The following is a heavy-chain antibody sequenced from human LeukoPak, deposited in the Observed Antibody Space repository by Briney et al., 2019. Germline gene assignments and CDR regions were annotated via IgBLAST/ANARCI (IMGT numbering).Heavy chain of an antibody. CDR2: INPSGGST. V-gene: IGHV1-46*01. D-gene: IGHD3-22*01. CDR3: ARTYYYDSSGYSPLNY. CDR1: GYTFTSYY. Sequence: ASVKVSCKASGYTFTSYYMHWVRQAPGQGLEWMGIINPSGGSTSYAQKFQGRVTMTRDTSTSTVYMELSSLRSEDTAVYYCARTYYYDSSGYSPLNYWGQGTLVTVSS. J-gene: IGHJ4*02.